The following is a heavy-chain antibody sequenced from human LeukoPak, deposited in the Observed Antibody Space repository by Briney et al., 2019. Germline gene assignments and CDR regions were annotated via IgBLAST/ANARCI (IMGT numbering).Heavy chain of an antibody. V-gene: IGHV3-23*01. J-gene: IGHJ4*02. Sequence: LPGGSLRLSCAASGSTFSSYAMSWVRQAPGKGLEWVSAISGSGGSTYYADSVKGRFTISRDNSKNTLYLQMNSLRAEDTAVYYCAKDLNFASLGYWGQGTLVTVSS. D-gene: IGHD3-9*01. CDR3: AKDLNFASLGY. CDR1: GSTFSSYA. CDR2: ISGSGGST.